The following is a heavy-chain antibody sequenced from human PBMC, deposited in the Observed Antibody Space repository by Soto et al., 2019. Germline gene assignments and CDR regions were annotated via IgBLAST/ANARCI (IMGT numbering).Heavy chain of an antibody. CDR3: AKDQVEVGATAFDY. V-gene: IGHV3-30*18. Sequence: HPGGSLRLSCEASGFTFSTYGMYWVRQAPGKGLEWVAVISYDQKNKFYADSVKGRFTISRDNSKNTLYLQMNSLRAEDTAFYYCAKDQVEVGATAFDYWGQGTLVTVSS. J-gene: IGHJ4*02. CDR1: GFTFSTYG. CDR2: ISYDQKNK. D-gene: IGHD1-26*01.